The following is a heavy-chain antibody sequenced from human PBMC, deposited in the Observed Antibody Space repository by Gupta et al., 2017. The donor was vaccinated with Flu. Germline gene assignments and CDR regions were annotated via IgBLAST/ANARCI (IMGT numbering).Heavy chain of an antibody. Sequence: QLVESGGGLVQPGGSLRLTCVMSGFTFSASHMNWIRQAPGKGLEWIAYIGSGFNTDYADSVWGRFTISRDNARDSVFLQMNSLRDEDTALYYCARDLYWAFILWGQGAQVIVSS. D-gene: IGHD2-15*01. J-gene: IGHJ4*02. CDR1: GFTFSASH. CDR2: IGSGFNT. CDR3: ARDLYWAFIL. V-gene: IGHV3-48*02.